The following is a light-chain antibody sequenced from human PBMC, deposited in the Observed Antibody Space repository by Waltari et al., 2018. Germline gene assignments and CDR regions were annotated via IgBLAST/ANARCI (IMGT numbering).Light chain of an antibody. Sequence: QSVLTQPPSTSGAPGQRITISCTGTRSNIGEGYSVSWYQQFPGTAPKLLIYENINRPSGVSDRFSGSKSGTSASLTITGLQSEDEADYYCSAWDTSLSAVLFGGGTRLTVL. V-gene: IGLV1-40*01. CDR1: RSNIGEGYS. CDR3: SAWDTSLSAVL. J-gene: IGLJ2*01. CDR2: ENI.